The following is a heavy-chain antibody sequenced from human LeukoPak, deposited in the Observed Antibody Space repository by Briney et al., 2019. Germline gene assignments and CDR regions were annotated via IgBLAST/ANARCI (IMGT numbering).Heavy chain of an antibody. J-gene: IGHJ2*01. CDR1: HGSIVTPNYF. CDR2: VQHTGFG. D-gene: IGHD1-1*01. CDR3: VRGVSNDWYFDL. V-gene: IGHV4-39*07. Sequence: SESLSLTCSASHGSIVTPNYFWGWIRQPPGKGLEFVASVQHTGFGYKSPSIRSRVAVSTDTSKNQFSLRLESVTAADTAVYYCVRGVSNDWYFDLWGSGTLVSISS.